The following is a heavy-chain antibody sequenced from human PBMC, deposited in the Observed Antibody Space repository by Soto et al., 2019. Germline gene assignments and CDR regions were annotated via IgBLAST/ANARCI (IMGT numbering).Heavy chain of an antibody. Sequence: PGESLKISCKGSGYSFTSYWIGWVRQMPGKGLEWMGIIYPGDSDTRYSPSFQGQVTISADKPISTAYLQWSSLKASDTAMYYCARPIIFYYDSSGYPGYYYYGMDVWGQGTTVTVSS. J-gene: IGHJ6*02. CDR1: GYSFTSYW. CDR2: IYPGDSDT. D-gene: IGHD3-22*01. CDR3: ARPIIFYYDSSGYPGYYYYGMDV. V-gene: IGHV5-51*01.